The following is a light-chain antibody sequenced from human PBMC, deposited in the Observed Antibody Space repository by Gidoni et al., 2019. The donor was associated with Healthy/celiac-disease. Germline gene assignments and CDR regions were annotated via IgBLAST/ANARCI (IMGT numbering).Light chain of an antibody. CDR2: AKN. Sequence: SSELTQDPAVSVALGPTVRLTFPGDSLRSYYASWYQQKTGQAPVLVIEAKNHRPAGIPDRFSGSSSGNTASLTSTGAQAEDEADYYCNSRDTSGNHLEVFGGGTKL. V-gene: IGLV3-19*01. CDR3: NSRDTSGNHLEV. J-gene: IGLJ2*01. CDR1: SLRSYY.